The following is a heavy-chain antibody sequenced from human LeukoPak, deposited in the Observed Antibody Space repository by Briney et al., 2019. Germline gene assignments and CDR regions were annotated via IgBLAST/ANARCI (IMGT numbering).Heavy chain of an antibody. CDR3: ARQPYFYYYLDV. CDR2: INHRGRT. J-gene: IGHJ6*03. CDR1: GGSFSGYY. Sequence: PSETLSLTCAVYGGSFSGYYWSWIRKPPAKGLERIGEINHRGRTNYNPSLKSRVTISVDTSKNQFSLELCSVTAADTAVYYCARQPYFYYYLDVWGKGTTVTVTS. V-gene: IGHV4-34*01.